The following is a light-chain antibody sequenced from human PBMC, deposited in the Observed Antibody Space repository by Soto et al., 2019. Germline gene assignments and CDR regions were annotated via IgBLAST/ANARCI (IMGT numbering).Light chain of an antibody. CDR3: QQGCNWPRVS. Sequence: IGIAQTPGSLSLSQEKSATLSCRASRSVSSYLAWYQPEPGPAPRLPIYDASHRPPDIPARFSGSGSGTDFTLTISSLEPEDFAVYYCQQGCNWPRVSFG. V-gene: IGKV3-11*01. CDR1: RSVSSY. J-gene: IGKJ2*03. CDR2: DAS.